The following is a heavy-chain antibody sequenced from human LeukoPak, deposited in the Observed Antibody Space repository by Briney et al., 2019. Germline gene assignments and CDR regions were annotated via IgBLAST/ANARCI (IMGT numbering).Heavy chain of an antibody. Sequence: EASVTVSCKVSGYTLTELSMHWVRQAPGKGLEWMGGFDPEDGETIYAQKFQGRVTMTEDTSTDTAYMELSSLRSEDTAVYYCATRPRIGYCSGGSCYSEYFQHWGQGTLVTVSS. D-gene: IGHD2-15*01. CDR3: ATRPRIGYCSGGSCYSEYFQH. CDR1: GYTLTELS. V-gene: IGHV1-24*01. J-gene: IGHJ1*01. CDR2: FDPEDGET.